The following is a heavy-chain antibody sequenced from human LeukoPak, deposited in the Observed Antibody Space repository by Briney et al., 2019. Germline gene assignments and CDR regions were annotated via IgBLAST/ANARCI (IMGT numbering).Heavy chain of an antibody. Sequence: PSETLSLTRTVSGGSISSYYWSWIRQPPGKGLEWIGYIYYSGSTNYNPSLKSRVTISVDTSKNQFSLKLSSVTAADTAVYYCARGFGDYYYFDYWGQGTLVTVSS. V-gene: IGHV4-59*01. J-gene: IGHJ4*02. CDR3: ARGFGDYYYFDY. CDR2: IYYSGST. CDR1: GGSISSYY. D-gene: IGHD2-21*01.